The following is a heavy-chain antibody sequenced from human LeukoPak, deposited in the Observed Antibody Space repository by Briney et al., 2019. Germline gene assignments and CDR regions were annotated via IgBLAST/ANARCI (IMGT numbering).Heavy chain of an antibody. V-gene: IGHV3-11*01. CDR1: GFTFSDYY. CDR2: ISSSGSTI. CDR3: ARALSTEYFQH. Sequence: GGSLRLSCAASGFTFSDYYMSWIRQAPGKGLEWVSYISSSGSTIYYADSVEGRFTISRDNAKNSLYLQMNSLRAEDTAVYFCARALSTEYFQHWGQGTLVTVSS. J-gene: IGHJ1*01. D-gene: IGHD2-2*01.